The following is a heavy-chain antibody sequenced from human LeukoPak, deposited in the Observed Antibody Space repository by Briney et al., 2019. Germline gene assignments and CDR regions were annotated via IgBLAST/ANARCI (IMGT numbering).Heavy chain of an antibody. V-gene: IGHV4-59*12. D-gene: IGHD4-17*01. CDR2: IYYSGST. J-gene: IGHJ2*01. Sequence: SETLSLTCTVSGGSISSYYWSWIRQPPGEGLEWIGYIYYSGSTNYNPSLKSRVTISVDTSKNQFSLKLSSVTAADTAVYYCASLSPDYGAAYWYFDLWGRGTLVTVSS. CDR3: ASLSPDYGAAYWYFDL. CDR1: GGSISSYY.